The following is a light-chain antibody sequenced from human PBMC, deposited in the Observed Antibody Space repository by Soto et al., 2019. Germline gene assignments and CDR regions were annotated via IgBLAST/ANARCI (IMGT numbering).Light chain of an antibody. CDR2: DVN. J-gene: IGLJ2*01. Sequence: QSVLTQPASLSGSPGQSITISCTGTSSDVGAYDSVSWYQQHPGKAPKLTIYDVNNRPSGVSNRFSGSKSGNTASLTISGLQTEDDADYYCSSYTSSYTLVFGGGTKLTVL. CDR3: SSYTSSYTLV. CDR1: SSDVGAYDS. V-gene: IGLV2-14*01.